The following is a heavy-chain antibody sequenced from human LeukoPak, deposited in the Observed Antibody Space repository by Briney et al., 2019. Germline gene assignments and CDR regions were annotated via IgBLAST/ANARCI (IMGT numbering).Heavy chain of an antibody. Sequence: GGSLRLSCAASGFTFDDYGMSWARQAPGKGLEWVSGISGSGGSTYYADSVKGRFTISRANSRNTLFLQMNSLRAEDTAVYYCAKSLGGVIVTSFDYWGQGTLVTVSS. CDR1: GFTFDDYG. CDR3: AKSLGGVIVTSFDY. D-gene: IGHD3-16*02. J-gene: IGHJ4*02. CDR2: ISGSGGST. V-gene: IGHV3-23*01.